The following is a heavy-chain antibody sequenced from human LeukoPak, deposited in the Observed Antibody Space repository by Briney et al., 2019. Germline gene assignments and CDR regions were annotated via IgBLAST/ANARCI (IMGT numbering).Heavy chain of an antibody. CDR1: GFTFSVYS. CDR3: ARETKRFGELLGGWQYYFDY. V-gene: IGHV3-21*01. CDR2: ISSSGNYI. D-gene: IGHD3-10*01. Sequence: GGSLKLSCAASGFTFSVYSMNWVRQAPGKGLEWVSSISSSGNYIYYADSLKGRFTISRDNAKNSLYLQMNSLRAEDTAVYYCARETKRFGELLGGWQYYFDYWGQGTLVTVSS. J-gene: IGHJ4*02.